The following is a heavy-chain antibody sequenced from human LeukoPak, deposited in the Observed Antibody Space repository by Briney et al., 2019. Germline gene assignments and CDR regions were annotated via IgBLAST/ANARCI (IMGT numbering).Heavy chain of an antibody. V-gene: IGHV1-18*04. D-gene: IGHD6-19*01. J-gene: IGHJ4*02. CDR2: ISAYNGNT. CDR3: ARVGYSSGSKPFDY. CDR1: GYTFTSYG. Sequence: ASVKVSCKASGYTFTSYGISWVRQAPGQGLEWMGWISAYNGNTNYAQKLQGRVTMTSDTSTSTAYMELRSLRSDDTAVYYCARVGYSSGSKPFDYWGQGTLVTVSS.